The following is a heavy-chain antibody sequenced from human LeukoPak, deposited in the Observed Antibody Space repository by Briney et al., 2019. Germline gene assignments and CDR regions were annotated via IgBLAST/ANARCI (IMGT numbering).Heavy chain of an antibody. J-gene: IGHJ4*02. Sequence: GGSLRLSCAASGFTFSSYEMNWVRQAPGKGLEWVSYISSSGSTIYYADSVKGRFSISRDNAKNSLYLQMNSLRAEDTAVYYCARSQGYYDSSGYYIRWGQGTLVTVPS. CDR2: ISSSGSTI. CDR3: ARSQGYYDSSGYYIR. CDR1: GFTFSSYE. D-gene: IGHD3-22*01. V-gene: IGHV3-48*03.